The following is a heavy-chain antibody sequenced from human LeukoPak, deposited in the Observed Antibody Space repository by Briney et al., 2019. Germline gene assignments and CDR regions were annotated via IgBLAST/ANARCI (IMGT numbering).Heavy chain of an antibody. V-gene: IGHV3-69-1*01. Sequence: PGGSLRLSCAASGFTFSFYNVNWIRQAPGKGLEWVSSISSDFSTYYPDSLKGRFIISRDNAKNSLYLQLNSLRAEDTAVYYCARRSGPGDPFDIWGQGTTVTVSS. CDR2: ISSDFST. CDR1: GFTFSFYN. J-gene: IGHJ3*02. CDR3: ARRSGPGDPFDI. D-gene: IGHD5-12*01.